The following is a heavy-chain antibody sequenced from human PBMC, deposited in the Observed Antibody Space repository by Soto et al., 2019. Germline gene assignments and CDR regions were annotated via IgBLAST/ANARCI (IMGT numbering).Heavy chain of an antibody. CDR3: ARGLFLYYYDSSGYVSEDFDI. Sequence: PWGSLRLSCAASGFTFSDYYMSWIRQAPGKGLEWVSYISSSGSTIYYADSVKGRFTISRDNAKNSLYLQMNSLRAEDTAVYYCARGLFLYYYDSSGYVSEDFDIWGQGTMVTVSS. CDR1: GFTFSDYY. CDR2: ISSSGSTI. V-gene: IGHV3-11*01. D-gene: IGHD3-22*01. J-gene: IGHJ3*02.